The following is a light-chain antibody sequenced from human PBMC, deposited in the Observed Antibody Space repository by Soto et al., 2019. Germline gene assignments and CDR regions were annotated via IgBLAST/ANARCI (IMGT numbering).Light chain of an antibody. CDR3: QQYGSSPVP. V-gene: IGKV3-20*01. Sequence: ESVLTQSPATVSSFPGDRVTLSSSASQYINTRLAWYQHRPGQAPRLLIYGASSRATGIPDRFSGSGSGTDFTLTISRLEPEDFAVYYCQQYGSSPVPFGQGTRLEIK. CDR1: QYINTR. CDR2: GAS. J-gene: IGKJ5*01.